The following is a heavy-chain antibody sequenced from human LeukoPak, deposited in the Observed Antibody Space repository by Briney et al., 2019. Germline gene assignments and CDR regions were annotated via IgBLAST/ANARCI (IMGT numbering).Heavy chain of an antibody. Sequence: GGSLRLSCGVSGFRFSSYAMSWARQAPGKGLEWVSAISGSGGSTYYAGSVKGRFTISRDNSKNTLYLQMNSLRAEDTAVYYCAKLGGERQIDPWGQGTLVTVSS. CDR3: AKLGGERQIDP. CDR1: GFRFSSYA. V-gene: IGHV3-23*01. J-gene: IGHJ5*02. CDR2: ISGSGGST. D-gene: IGHD1-1*01.